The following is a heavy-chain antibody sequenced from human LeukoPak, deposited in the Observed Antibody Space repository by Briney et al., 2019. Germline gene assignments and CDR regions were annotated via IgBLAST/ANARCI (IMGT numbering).Heavy chain of an antibody. Sequence: GGSLRLSCAASGFTFSIYGMHWVRQAPGKGLDWVAYIRYDGSNKQYADSVKGRFTISRDNSRNTLYLQMNSLRAEDTAVYYCASTVSGFGELNYWGQGTLVTVSS. CDR3: ASTVSGFGELNY. CDR1: GFTFSIYG. CDR2: IRYDGSNK. J-gene: IGHJ4*02. V-gene: IGHV3-30*02. D-gene: IGHD3-10*01.